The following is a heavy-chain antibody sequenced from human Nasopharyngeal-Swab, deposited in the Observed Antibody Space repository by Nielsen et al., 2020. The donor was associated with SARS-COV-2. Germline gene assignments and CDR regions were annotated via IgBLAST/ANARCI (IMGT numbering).Heavy chain of an antibody. V-gene: IGHV4-39*01. Sequence: WIRQPPGKGLEWIGSIYYSGSTYYNPSLKSRVTISVDTSKNQFSLKLSSVTAADTAVYYCARIFPYSSSWYGKYYFDYWGQGTRVTVSS. D-gene: IGHD6-13*01. J-gene: IGHJ4*02. CDR3: ARIFPYSSSWYGKYYFDY. CDR2: IYYSGST.